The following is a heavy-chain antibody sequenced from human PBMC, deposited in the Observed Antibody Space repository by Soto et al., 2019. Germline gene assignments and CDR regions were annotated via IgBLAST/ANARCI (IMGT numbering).Heavy chain of an antibody. D-gene: IGHD3-3*01. CDR3: ARDRENTIFGVVIIPNDY. CDR1: GFSFSSYS. J-gene: IGHJ4*02. CDR2: ISSSSSYI. V-gene: IGHV3-21*01. Sequence: PGGSLRLSCAASGFSFSSYSMNWVRQAPGKGLEWVSSISSSSSYIYYADSVKGRFTISRDNAKNSLYLQMNRLRAEDTAVYYCARDRENTIFGVVIIPNDYWGQGTLVTVSS.